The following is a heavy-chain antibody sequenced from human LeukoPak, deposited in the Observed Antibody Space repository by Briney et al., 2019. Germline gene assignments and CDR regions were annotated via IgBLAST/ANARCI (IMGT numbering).Heavy chain of an antibody. V-gene: IGHV1-69*05. CDR3: ARDPAAYSGSYYFYY. J-gene: IGHJ4*02. CDR1: GYTFTSYY. Sequence: SVKVSCKASGYTFTSYYMHWVRQAPGQGLGWMGRIIPIFGTANYAQKFQGRVTITTDESTSTAYMELSSLRSEDTAVYYCARDPAAYSGSYYFYYWGQGTLVTVSS. D-gene: IGHD1-26*01. CDR2: IIPIFGTA.